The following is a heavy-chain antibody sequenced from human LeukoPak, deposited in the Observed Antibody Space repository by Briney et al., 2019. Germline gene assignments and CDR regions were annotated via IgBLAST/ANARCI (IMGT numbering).Heavy chain of an antibody. CDR3: ARDWVTIAAAGANDAFDI. CDR2: IKKDGSDK. V-gene: IGHV3-7*01. J-gene: IGHJ3*02. D-gene: IGHD6-13*01. CDR1: GFTFKDYW. Sequence: GGSLRLSCVASGFTFKDYWMTWVRQAPGKGLEWVANIKKDGSDKYYVDSVKGRFTISRDNAKNSLYLQMNSLRAEDTAVYYCARDWVTIAAAGANDAFDIWGQGTMVTVSS.